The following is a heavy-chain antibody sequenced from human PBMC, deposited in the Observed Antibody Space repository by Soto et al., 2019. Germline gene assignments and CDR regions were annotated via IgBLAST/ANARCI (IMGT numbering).Heavy chain of an antibody. Sequence: PGGSLRLSCVTSGFTFSSYWMHWVRQAPGKGLVWVSLIDNDGGTKDYADSVKGRFTISRDNSKNTLYLQMNSLRAEDTAVYYCARSPGESSGYYFDYWGQGTLVTVSS. V-gene: IGHV3-74*01. CDR2: IDNDGGTK. J-gene: IGHJ4*02. D-gene: IGHD3-22*01. CDR1: GFTFSSYW. CDR3: ARSPGESSGYYFDY.